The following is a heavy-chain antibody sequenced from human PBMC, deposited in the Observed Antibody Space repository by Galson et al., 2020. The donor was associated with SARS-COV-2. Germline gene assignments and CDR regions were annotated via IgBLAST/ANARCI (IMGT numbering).Heavy chain of an antibody. CDR3: SREGWQGGY. D-gene: IGHD6-19*01. CDR2: IKGDGSET. V-gene: IGHV3-7*01. J-gene: IGHJ4*02. CDR1: GHTFNDFW. Sequence: GGSLRLSCQVSGHTFNDFWMSWFRQAPGKGMEWVANIKGDGSETNYADFGKGRFSISRDNAANSLYLQMTRLRVEDSAVYYCSREGWQGGYWVQGTRVTVSS.